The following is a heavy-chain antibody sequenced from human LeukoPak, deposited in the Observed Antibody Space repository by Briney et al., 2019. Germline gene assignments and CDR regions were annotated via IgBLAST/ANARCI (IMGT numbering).Heavy chain of an antibody. J-gene: IGHJ4*02. D-gene: IGHD2-2*01. CDR1: GFTFSIYS. Sequence: PGGSLRLSCAASGFTFSIYSMHWVRQAPGKGLEWVSKISSDSSSIYYADSVKGRFTISRDNAKNSLYLQMNNLRAEDTAVYYCARERGYCTDTSCYGFDYWGQGILVTVSS. CDR2: ISSDSSSI. V-gene: IGHV3-48*01. CDR3: ARERGYCTDTSCYGFDY.